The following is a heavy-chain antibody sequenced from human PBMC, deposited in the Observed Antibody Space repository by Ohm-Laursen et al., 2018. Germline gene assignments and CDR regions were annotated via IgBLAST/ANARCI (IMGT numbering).Heavy chain of an antibody. D-gene: IGHD3-16*01. CDR3: ARVRLTGGGWYSDF. J-gene: IGHJ4*02. Sequence: SLRLSCAASGFMFSDYYMSWIRQASGKGLEWISYISNSGTTMSYADSVQGRFAISRDNPKNSLYVQMNSLRAEDTALYYCARVRLTGGGWYSDFWGQGTLVIVSS. CDR1: GFMFSDYY. V-gene: IGHV3-11*01. CDR2: ISNSGTTM.